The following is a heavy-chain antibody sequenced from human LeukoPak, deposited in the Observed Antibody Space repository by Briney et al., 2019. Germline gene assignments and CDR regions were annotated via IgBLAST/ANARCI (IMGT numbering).Heavy chain of an antibody. Sequence: PSETLSLTCAVYGGSFSAYYWSWIRQPPGKGLEWIGEINHSGSINYNPSLKSRVAISVDTSKNQFSLKLNSVTAADTAVYYCAREGTSGTHLNWFDPWGQGTLVTVSS. CDR2: INHSGSI. D-gene: IGHD1-1*01. V-gene: IGHV4-34*01. CDR1: GGSFSAYY. J-gene: IGHJ5*02. CDR3: AREGTSGTHLNWFDP.